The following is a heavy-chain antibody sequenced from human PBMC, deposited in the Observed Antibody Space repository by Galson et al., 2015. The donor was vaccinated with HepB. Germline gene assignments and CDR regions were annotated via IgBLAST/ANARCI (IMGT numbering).Heavy chain of an antibody. Sequence: SLRLSCAASGFTFSTYAMSWVRQAPGKGLEWVSVISGSGGSTYYADSVKGRFTISRDNSKKMLYLQMNSLRAEDTAVYYCAKDRISNKYSSSWYFDYWGQGTLVTVSS. D-gene: IGHD6-13*01. CDR1: GFTFSTYA. V-gene: IGHV3-23*01. CDR2: ISGSGGST. CDR3: AKDRISNKYSSSWYFDY. J-gene: IGHJ4*02.